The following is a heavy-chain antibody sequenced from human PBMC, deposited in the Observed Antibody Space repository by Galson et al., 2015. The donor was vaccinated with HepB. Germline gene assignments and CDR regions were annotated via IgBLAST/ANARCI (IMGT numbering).Heavy chain of an antibody. Sequence: SLRLSCAASGFTFSSYAMHWVRQAPGKGLEWVAVISYDGSNKYYADSVKGRFTISRDNSKNTLYLQMNSLRAEDTAVYYCAKRPPGIAVAGPFDYWGQGTLVTVPS. CDR2: ISYDGSNK. CDR1: GFTFSSYA. D-gene: IGHD6-19*01. J-gene: IGHJ4*02. V-gene: IGHV3-30-3*02. CDR3: AKRPPGIAVAGPFDY.